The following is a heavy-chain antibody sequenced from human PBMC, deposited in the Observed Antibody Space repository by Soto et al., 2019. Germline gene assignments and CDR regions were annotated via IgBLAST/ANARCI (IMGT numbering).Heavy chain of an antibody. Sequence: EVQLVESGGGLVQPGGSLRLSCAASGFTVSTNYMSWVRQAPGKGLEWVSVIYSGRSTYYADSVKGRFTISIDNSKNTLYLQMNSLRVEGTAVYYCARDRGRGKYHYDYWGQGTLVTVSS. J-gene: IGHJ4*02. CDR2: IYSGRST. D-gene: IGHD3-16*01. CDR3: ARDRGRGKYHYDY. V-gene: IGHV3-66*01. CDR1: GFTVSTNY.